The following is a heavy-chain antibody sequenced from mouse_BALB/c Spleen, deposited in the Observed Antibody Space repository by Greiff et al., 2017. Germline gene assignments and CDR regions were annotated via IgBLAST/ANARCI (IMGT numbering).Heavy chain of an antibody. D-gene: IGHD2-3*01. Sequence: QVQLQQSGAELVRSGASVKLSCTASGYTFTSYYMYWVKQRPGQGLEWIGEINPSNGGTNFNEKFKSKATLTVDKSSSTAYMQLSSLTSEDSAVYYCTRSGGYYLSWYFDVWGAGTTVTVSS. CDR3: TRSGGYYLSWYFDV. CDR2: INPSNGGT. V-gene: IGHV1S16*01. CDR1: GYTFTSYY. J-gene: IGHJ1*01.